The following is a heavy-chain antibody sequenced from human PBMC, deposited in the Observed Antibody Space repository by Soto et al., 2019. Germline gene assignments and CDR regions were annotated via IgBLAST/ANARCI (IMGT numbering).Heavy chain of an antibody. CDR2: ISSSSSTI. J-gene: IGHJ3*02. Sequence: EVQLVESGGGLVQPGGSLRLSCAASGFTFSSYSMNWVRQAPGKGLEWVSYISSSSSTIYYADSVKGRFTISRDNAKNSLYLQMNSLRAEDTVVYYCARQNNWNYVGYAFDIWGQGTMVTVSS. V-gene: IGHV3-48*01. D-gene: IGHD1-7*01. CDR3: ARQNNWNYVGYAFDI. CDR1: GFTFSSYS.